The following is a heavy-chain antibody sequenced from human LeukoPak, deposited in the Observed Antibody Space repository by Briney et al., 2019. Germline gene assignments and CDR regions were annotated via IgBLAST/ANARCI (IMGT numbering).Heavy chain of an antibody. CDR1: SESLTHYY. J-gene: IGHJ6*01. CDR3: ARPIYCSATRCTGAMDV. V-gene: IGHV4-34*01. CDR2: IDEIGRT. Sequence: SETLSLTCAVYSESLTHYYWNWVRQSPGKGLEWIGEIDEIGRTNYNPSLKSRATIAVDRAKNQFSLKLSSVTAADTAVYCCARPIYCSATRCTGAMDVWGQGTTVVVS. D-gene: IGHD6-19*01.